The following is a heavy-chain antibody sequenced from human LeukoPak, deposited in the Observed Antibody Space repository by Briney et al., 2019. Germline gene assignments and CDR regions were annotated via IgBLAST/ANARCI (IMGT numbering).Heavy chain of an antibody. V-gene: IGHV3-20*04. CDR3: ARGDYHGSGRTYFDY. J-gene: IGHJ4*02. CDR1: GFTFYDYG. CDR2: IHWNGGST. Sequence: PGGSLRLSCAASGFTFYDYGMSWVRQVPGKGLEWVSGIHWNGGSTLYADSVKGQFIISRDNAKNSLYLQVNSLRAEDTALYYCARGDYHGSGRTYFDYWGQGTLVTVSS. D-gene: IGHD3-10*01.